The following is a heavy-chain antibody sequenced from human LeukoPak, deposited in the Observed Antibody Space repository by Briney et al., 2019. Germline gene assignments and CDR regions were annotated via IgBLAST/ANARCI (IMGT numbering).Heavy chain of an antibody. CDR3: ASTLLGSCSGGSCPLVP. V-gene: IGHV4-34*01. D-gene: IGHD2-15*01. J-gene: IGHJ5*02. CDR1: GGSFSGYY. CDR2: INHSGST. Sequence: PSETLSLTCAVYGGSFSGYYWSWIRQPPGKGLEWIGEINHSGSTNYNPSLKSRVTISVDTSKNQFSLKLSSVTAADTAVYYCASTLLGSCSGGSCPLVPWGQGTLVTVSS.